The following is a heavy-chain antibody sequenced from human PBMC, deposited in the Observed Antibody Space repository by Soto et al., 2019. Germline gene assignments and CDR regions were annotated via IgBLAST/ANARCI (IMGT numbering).Heavy chain of an antibody. D-gene: IGHD3-22*01. V-gene: IGHV4-30-2*03. CDR2: IYHTGNA. CDR1: GGSISSGGYS. J-gene: IGHJ5*02. CDR3: ARDYFDSSDYTTNWFDP. Sequence: SETLSLTCAVSGGSISSGGYSCNWIRQPPGKGLEWIGSIYHTGNAYYNPSLKSRVTISVDTSKNQFSLKVTSVTAADTALYYCARDYFDSSDYTTNWFDPWGQGTLVTVSS.